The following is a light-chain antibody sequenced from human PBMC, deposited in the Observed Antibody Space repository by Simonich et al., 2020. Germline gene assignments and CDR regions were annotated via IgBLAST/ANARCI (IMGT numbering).Light chain of an antibody. CDR2: WAS. V-gene: IGKV4-1*01. CDR1: QSVFYRSHNKNY. J-gene: IGKJ4*01. CDR3: QQYYSTPLT. Sequence: DIVMTQSPDSLAVSLGERATINCQSSQSVFYRSHNKNYLAGYQQKPGQPPKLRIYWASTRASGVPDRFRGSGSGTDFTLTSSSLQAEDVAVYYCQQYYSTPLTFGGGTKVEIK.